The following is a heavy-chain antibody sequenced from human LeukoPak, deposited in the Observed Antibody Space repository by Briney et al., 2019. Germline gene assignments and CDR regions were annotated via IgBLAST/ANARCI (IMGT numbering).Heavy chain of an antibody. J-gene: IGHJ6*03. CDR3: ARGPIIDIVVIPAAADYYHMDV. CDR1: GYTFTSYG. D-gene: IGHD2-2*01. Sequence: VASVKVSCKASGYTFTSYGISWVRQAPGQGLEWMGWISAYNGNTNYAQKLQGRVTMTTDTSTSTAYMELRSLRSDDTAVYYCARGPIIDIVVIPAAADYYHMDVWGKGTTVTVSS. V-gene: IGHV1-18*01. CDR2: ISAYNGNT.